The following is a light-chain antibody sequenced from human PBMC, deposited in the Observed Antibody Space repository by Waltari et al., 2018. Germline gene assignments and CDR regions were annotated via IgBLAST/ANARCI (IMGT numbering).Light chain of an antibody. CDR3: NSYAGNDNVL. Sequence: QSALTQPPSASGSPGQSVTISCTGTSSDVGGYNFVSWYQHHPGKAPKLMISAVSMRPSGVPDRLSGSKSGNTASLTVSGLQAEDEADYYCNSYAGNDNVLFGGGTKLTVL. CDR1: SSDVGGYNF. V-gene: IGLV2-8*01. J-gene: IGLJ2*01. CDR2: AVS.